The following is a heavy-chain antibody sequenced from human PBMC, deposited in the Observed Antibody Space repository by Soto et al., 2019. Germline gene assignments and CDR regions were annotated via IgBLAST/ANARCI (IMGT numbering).Heavy chain of an antibody. V-gene: IGHV3-23*01. Sequence: GGSLRLSCAASGFTFSSYAMSWVRQAPGKGLEWVSAISGSGGSTYYADSVKGRFTISRDNSKNTLYLQMNSLRAEDTAVYYCAKDGLEEVVAAHIGYWGQGTLVTVSS. CDR3: AKDGLEEVVAAHIGY. D-gene: IGHD2-15*01. J-gene: IGHJ4*02. CDR1: GFTFSSYA. CDR2: ISGSGGST.